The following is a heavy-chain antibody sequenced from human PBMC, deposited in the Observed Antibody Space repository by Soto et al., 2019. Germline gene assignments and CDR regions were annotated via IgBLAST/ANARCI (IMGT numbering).Heavy chain of an antibody. D-gene: IGHD3-3*01. J-gene: IGHJ6*02. CDR2: INPSGGST. V-gene: IGHV1-46*01. Sequence: QVHLVQSGAEVKRPGASVNISCKASGYTFTSYHLHWVRQAPGQRLEWMGIINPSGGSTRYAQKVQGRVVMTRDTSTNTVYMELGRLRSEDTAVYYCARPFRFLDPRYNYAMDVWGQGTTVTVSS. CDR3: ARPFRFLDPRYNYAMDV. CDR1: GYTFTSYH.